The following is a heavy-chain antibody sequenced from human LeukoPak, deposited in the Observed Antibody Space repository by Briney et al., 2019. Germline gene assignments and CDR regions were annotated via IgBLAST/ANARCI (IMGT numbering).Heavy chain of an antibody. J-gene: IGHJ4*02. V-gene: IGHV3-30*03. Sequence: GGSLRLSCAASGFTFSSYGMHWVRQAPGKGLEWVAVISYDGSNKYYADSVKGRFTISRDNSKNTLYLQMNSLRAEDTAVYYCATDEGFDYWGQGTLVTVSS. CDR3: ATDEGFDY. CDR1: GFTFSSYG. CDR2: ISYDGSNK.